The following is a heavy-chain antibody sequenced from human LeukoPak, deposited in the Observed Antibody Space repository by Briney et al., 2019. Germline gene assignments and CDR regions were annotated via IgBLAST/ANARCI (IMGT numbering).Heavy chain of an antibody. V-gene: IGHV4-59*01. CDR1: GDSISPYY. CDR3: ARDKQPGDY. CDR2: IYYSGDT. J-gene: IGHJ4*02. D-gene: IGHD5-18*01. Sequence: SETPSLTCTVSGDSISPYYWGWIRQPPGKGLEWIGYIYYSGDTTYNPSLKSRVTMSVDTSKNQFSLKLSSVTAADTAVYYCARDKQPGDYWGQGALVTVSS.